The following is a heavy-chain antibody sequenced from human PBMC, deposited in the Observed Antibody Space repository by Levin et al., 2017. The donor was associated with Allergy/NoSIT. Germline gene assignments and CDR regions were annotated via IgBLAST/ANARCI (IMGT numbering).Heavy chain of an antibody. CDR3: AKRRSPLCSRGSCLAPIDY. CDR1: GFIFSSYA. V-gene: IGHV3-23*01. CDR2: ISGSGGST. D-gene: IGHD2-15*01. Sequence: GESLKISCAASGFIFSSYAMNWVRQAPGKGLEWVSGISGSGGSTYYADSVKGRFTISRDNSKNTLYLQMNSLRVEDTAVYYCAKRRSPLCSRGSCLAPIDYWGQGTLVTVSS. J-gene: IGHJ4*02.